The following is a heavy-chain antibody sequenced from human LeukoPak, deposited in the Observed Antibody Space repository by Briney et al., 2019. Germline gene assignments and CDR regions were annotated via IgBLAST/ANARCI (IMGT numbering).Heavy chain of an antibody. Sequence: PGGSLRLYCAASGFTFSIYWMSWVRQAPGKGLEGVANIKQDESEKYYVDSVKGRFTVSRDNAKNSLYLQMDSLRVEDTAVYYCARPRGYCSGGSCFPSDYWGQGTLVTVSS. D-gene: IGHD2-15*01. CDR1: GFTFSIYW. CDR3: ARPRGYCSGGSCFPSDY. CDR2: IKQDESEK. J-gene: IGHJ4*02. V-gene: IGHV3-7*03.